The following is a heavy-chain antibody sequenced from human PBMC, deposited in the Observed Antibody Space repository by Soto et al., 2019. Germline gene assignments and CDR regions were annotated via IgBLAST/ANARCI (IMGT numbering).Heavy chain of an antibody. Sequence: EVQLVESGGGLVHPGGSLRLSCAASGFTISDYYMDWVRQAPGMGLEWVARTRNTVKSYTTDYAASVKGRSTISSGGSENSVYLLMNSLKTEDAAVYYCARVGRTDWRYFEYWCQGNLVTVSS. D-gene: IGHD1-1*01. CDR2: TRNTVKSYTT. V-gene: IGHV3-72*01. CDR3: ARVGRTDWRYFEY. J-gene: IGHJ4*02. CDR1: GFTISDYY.